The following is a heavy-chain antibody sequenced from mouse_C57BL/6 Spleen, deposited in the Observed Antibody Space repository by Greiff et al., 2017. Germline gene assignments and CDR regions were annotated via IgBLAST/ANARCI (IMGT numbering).Heavy chain of an antibody. J-gene: IGHJ1*03. CDR2: ISDGGSYT. Sequence: EVHLVESGGGLVKPGGSLKLSCAASGFTFSSYAMSWVRQTPEKRLEWVATISDGGSYTYYPDNVKGRFTISRDNAKNNLYLQMSHLKSEDTAMYYCASDYDWYFDVWGTGTTVTVSS. CDR1: GFTFSSYA. V-gene: IGHV5-4*01. CDR3: ASDYDWYFDV. D-gene: IGHD2-12*01.